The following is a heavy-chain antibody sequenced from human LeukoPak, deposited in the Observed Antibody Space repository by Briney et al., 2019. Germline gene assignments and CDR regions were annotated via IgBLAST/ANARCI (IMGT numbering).Heavy chain of an antibody. CDR1: GGSISSGGYS. J-gene: IGHJ3*02. CDR2: IYHSGST. CDR3: ARAEQLLWFGESSSGAFDI. Sequence: SQTLSLTCAVSGGSISSGGYSWSWIRQPPGNGLEWIGYIYHSGSTYYNPSLKSRVTISVDRSKNQFSLKLSSVTAADTAVYYCARAEQLLWFGESSSGAFDIWGQGTMVTVSS. V-gene: IGHV4-30-2*01. D-gene: IGHD3-10*01.